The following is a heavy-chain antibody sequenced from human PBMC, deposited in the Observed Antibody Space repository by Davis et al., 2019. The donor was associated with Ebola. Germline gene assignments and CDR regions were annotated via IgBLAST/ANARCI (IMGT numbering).Heavy chain of an antibody. J-gene: IGHJ6*02. CDR3: ARGRGGRGPPPLYYYYGMDV. CDR1: GFTFSSYS. CDR2: ISSSSSYI. Sequence: GESLKISCAASGFTFSSYSMNWVRQAPGKGLERVSSISSSSSYIYYADSVKGRFTISRDNAKNSLYLQMNSLRAEDTAVYYCARGRGGRGPPPLYYYYGMDVWGQGTTVTVSS. V-gene: IGHV3-21*04. D-gene: IGHD3-10*01.